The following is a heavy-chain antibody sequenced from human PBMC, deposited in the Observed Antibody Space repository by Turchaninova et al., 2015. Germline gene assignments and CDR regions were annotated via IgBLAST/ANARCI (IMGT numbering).Heavy chain of an antibody. CDR2: ISGRGGST. Sequence: EVQLVESGGGLVQPGGSLRLSCAASGFPFGNYDMCWVRQAPGKGLVWVSGISGRGGSTYYADSVKGHFTISRDSSRKTLYLQVNSLRVEDTAVYFCVLKGSAFDIWGQGTMVTVSS. CDR3: VLKGSAFDI. CDR1: GFPFGNYD. V-gene: IGHV3-23*04. J-gene: IGHJ3*02.